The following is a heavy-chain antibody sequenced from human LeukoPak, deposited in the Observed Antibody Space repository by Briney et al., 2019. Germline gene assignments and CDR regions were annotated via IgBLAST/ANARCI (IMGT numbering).Heavy chain of an antibody. CDR1: GFTFSSYA. CDR2: ISSNGGST. V-gene: IGHV3-64*01. CDR3: AKPHEYCSGGSCPGINYYYYYMDV. Sequence: PGGSLRLSCAASGFTFSSYAMHWVRQAPGKGLEYVSAISSNGGSTYYANSVKGRFTISRDNSKNTLYLQMNSLRAEDTAVYYCAKPHEYCSGGSCPGINYYYYYMDVWGKGTTVTVSS. D-gene: IGHD2-15*01. J-gene: IGHJ6*03.